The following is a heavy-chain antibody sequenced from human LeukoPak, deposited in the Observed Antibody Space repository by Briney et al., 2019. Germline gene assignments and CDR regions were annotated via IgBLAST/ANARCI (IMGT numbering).Heavy chain of an antibody. J-gene: IGHJ3*02. Sequence: PGGPLRLSCEASGVTFSSYSMNWVRQAPGKGLEWVSNIFSSGDGTLYADSVKGRFTISRDNSKNTLYLQMNSLRVEDTALYYCAKRKVPASLGEAFDIWGQGTMVTVSS. CDR1: GVTFSSYS. CDR3: AKRKVPASLGEAFDI. V-gene: IGHV3-23*01. CDR2: IFSSGDGT. D-gene: IGHD3-16*01.